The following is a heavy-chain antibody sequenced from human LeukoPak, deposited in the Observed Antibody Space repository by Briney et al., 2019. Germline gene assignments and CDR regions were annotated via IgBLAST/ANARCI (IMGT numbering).Heavy chain of an antibody. CDR3: ARGSGSYYNNWFDP. CDR1: GGSFSGYY. Sequence: SETLSLTCAVYGGSFSGYYWSWIRQPPGKGLEWIGEINHSGSTNYNPSLKSRVTISADTSKNQFSLKLSSVTAADTAVYYCARGSGSYYNNWFDPWGQGTLVTVSS. J-gene: IGHJ5*02. CDR2: INHSGST. D-gene: IGHD1-26*01. V-gene: IGHV4-34*01.